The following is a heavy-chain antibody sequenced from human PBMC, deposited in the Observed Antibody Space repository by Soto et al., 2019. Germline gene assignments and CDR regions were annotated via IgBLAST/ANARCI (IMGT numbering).Heavy chain of an antibody. V-gene: IGHV2-5*02. D-gene: IGHD3-10*01. CDR3: AHVWYGELGFYYFDY. CDR1: GFSLSTSGVG. Sequence: QITLKESGPTLVKPTQTLTLTCTFSGFSLSTSGVGVGWIRQPPGKALEWLALIYWDDDKRYSPSLKSSLTSTKDPSKIQVGVTRTNMDPADTATYYGAHVWYGELGFYYFDYWGQGTPVTVSS. CDR2: IYWDDDK. J-gene: IGHJ4*02.